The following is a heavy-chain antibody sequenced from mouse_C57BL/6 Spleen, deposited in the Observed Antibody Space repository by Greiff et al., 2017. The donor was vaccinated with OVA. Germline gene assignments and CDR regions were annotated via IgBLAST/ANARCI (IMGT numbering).Heavy chain of an antibody. J-gene: IGHJ2*01. CDR1: GYTFTNYW. CDR2: IYPGGGYT. Sequence: VQGVESGAELVRPGTSVKMSCKASGYTFTNYWIGWAKQRPGHGLEWIGDIYPGGGYTNYNEKFKGKATLTADKSSSTAYMQFSSLTSEDSAIYYCARYSNYGWSLDYWGQGTTLTVSS. D-gene: IGHD2-5*01. CDR3: ARYSNYGWSLDY. V-gene: IGHV1-63*01.